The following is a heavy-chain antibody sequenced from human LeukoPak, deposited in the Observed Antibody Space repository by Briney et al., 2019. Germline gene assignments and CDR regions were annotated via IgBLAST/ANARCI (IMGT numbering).Heavy chain of an antibody. CDR1: GGSFSGYY. J-gene: IGHJ6*02. Sequence: KPSETLSLTCAVYGGSFSGYYWSWIRQPPGKGLEWIGEINHSGSTNYNPSLKSRVTMSVDTSKNQFSLKLSSVTAADTAVYYCARDILYYYYGMDVWGQGTTVTVSS. V-gene: IGHV4-34*01. D-gene: IGHD2-2*02. CDR2: INHSGST. CDR3: ARDILYYYYGMDV.